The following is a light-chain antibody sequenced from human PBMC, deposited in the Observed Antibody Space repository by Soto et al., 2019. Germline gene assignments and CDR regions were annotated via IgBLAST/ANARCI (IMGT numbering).Light chain of an antibody. Sequence: QSVLTQPASVSGSPVQSITISCTGTSSDVGNYNLVTWYQQHPGKAPKLMIYEVSKRPSRVSNRFSGSESGNTASLTISGLQAEDEADYYCCSYAGSSTCVFGTGTKVTVL. V-gene: IGLV2-23*02. CDR1: SSDVGNYNL. CDR3: CSYAGSSTCV. J-gene: IGLJ1*01. CDR2: EVS.